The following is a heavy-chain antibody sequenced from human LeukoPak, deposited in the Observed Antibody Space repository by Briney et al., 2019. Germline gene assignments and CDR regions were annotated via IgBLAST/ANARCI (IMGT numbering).Heavy chain of an antibody. CDR2: ISSSSSYI. J-gene: IGHJ4*02. D-gene: IGHD1-26*01. V-gene: IGHV3-21*03. CDR1: GFTFSSYS. CDR3: AFNDYYANGHDY. Sequence: GGSLRLSCAASGFTFSSYSMNWVRQAPGKGLEWVSSISSSSSYIYYADSVKGRFTISRDNAKNSLYLQMNSLRAEDTAVYYCAFNDYYANGHDYWGQGTLVTVSS.